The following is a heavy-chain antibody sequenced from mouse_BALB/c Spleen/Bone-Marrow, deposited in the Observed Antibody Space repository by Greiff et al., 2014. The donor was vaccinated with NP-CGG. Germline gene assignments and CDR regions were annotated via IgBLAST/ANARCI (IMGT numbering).Heavy chain of an antibody. J-gene: IGHJ3*01. Sequence: VKLMESGAELVRLGSSVKISCKASGYAFSSYWMNWVKQRPGQGLEWIGQIYPGDGDTNYNGKFKGKATLTADKSSSTAYMQLSSLTSEDSAVYFCAREGYDYDWFAYWGQGTLVTVSA. D-gene: IGHD2-4*01. CDR1: GYAFSSYW. V-gene: IGHV1-80*01. CDR3: AREGYDYDWFAY. CDR2: IYPGDGDT.